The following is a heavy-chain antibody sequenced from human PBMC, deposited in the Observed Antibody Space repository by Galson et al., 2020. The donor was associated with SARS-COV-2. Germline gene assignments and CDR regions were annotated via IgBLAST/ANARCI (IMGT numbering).Heavy chain of an antibody. CDR2: ISAYNDNT. CDR3: ARVAYGDYWGVFDYYYGLDV. V-gene: IGHV1-18*04. J-gene: IGHJ6*02. D-gene: IGHD4-17*01. CDR1: GYTFTTYA. Sequence: GESLKISCKASGYTFTTYAISWVRQAPGQGLEWMGWISAYNDNTNYAQNFQGRVSMTTDTSTSTAYMELRSLRSDDTAVYYCARVAYGDYWGVFDYYYGLDVWGQGTTVTVSS.